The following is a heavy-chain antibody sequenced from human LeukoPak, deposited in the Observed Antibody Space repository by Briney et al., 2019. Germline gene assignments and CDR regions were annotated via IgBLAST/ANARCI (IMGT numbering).Heavy chain of an antibody. J-gene: IGHJ4*02. CDR2: ISSSSSYI. CDR1: GFTFSSYS. Sequence: PGGSLRLSCAASGFTFSSYSMNWVRQAPGKGLEWVSSISSSSSYIYYADSVKGRFTISRDNAKNSLYLQMNSLRAEDTAVYYCARAPQPIFGYCTNGVCHIDYWGQGTLVTVSS. CDR3: ARAPQPIFGYCTNGVCHIDY. V-gene: IGHV3-21*01. D-gene: IGHD2-8*01.